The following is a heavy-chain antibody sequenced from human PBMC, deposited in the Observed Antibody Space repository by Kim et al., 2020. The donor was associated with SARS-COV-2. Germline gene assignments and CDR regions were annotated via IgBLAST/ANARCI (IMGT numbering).Heavy chain of an antibody. V-gene: IGHV4-34*01. Sequence: SETLSLTCGVYGGSFSGYHWSWIRQPPGKGLEWIGEINHSGDTNYYASLSHDGDTNYNPSLKSRVTISMDTSKNQFSLRLSSVTAADTAVYYCARKARFNYDYYDYWGQGTQVIVSS. D-gene: IGHD3-16*01. CDR1: GGSFSGYH. CDR3: ARKARFNYDYYDY. J-gene: IGHJ4*02. CDR2: INHSGDTNYYASLSHDGDT.